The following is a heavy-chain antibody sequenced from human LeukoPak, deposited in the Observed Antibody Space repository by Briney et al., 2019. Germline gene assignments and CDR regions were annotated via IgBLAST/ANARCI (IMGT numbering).Heavy chain of an antibody. Sequence: SETLSLTCTVSGGSISGYYWNWIRQPPGKGLEWIGEIYHSGSTNYNPSLKSRVTISVDKSKNQFSLKLSSVTAADTAVYYCARILYGSGTQGDWFDPWGQGTLVTVSS. CDR3: ARILYGSGTQGDWFDP. J-gene: IGHJ5*02. CDR2: IYHSGST. CDR1: GGSISGYY. D-gene: IGHD3-10*01. V-gene: IGHV4-59*12.